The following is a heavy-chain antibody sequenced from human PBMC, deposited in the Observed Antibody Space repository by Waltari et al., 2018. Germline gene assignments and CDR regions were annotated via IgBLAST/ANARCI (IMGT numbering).Heavy chain of an antibody. CDR3: ARPVRISGNYGLDV. Sequence: EIQLVQSGGGLVQPGGSMRLSCTASGFNVDDFILNCVRQAPGKGLEWVTYSTGTSRTKFYADSVRGRFTISRDNAKNSLYLQMNSLRADDTAVYFCARPVRISGNYGLDVWGQGTTVIVSS. J-gene: IGHJ6*02. CDR2: STGTSRTK. CDR1: GFNVDDFI. V-gene: IGHV3-48*01.